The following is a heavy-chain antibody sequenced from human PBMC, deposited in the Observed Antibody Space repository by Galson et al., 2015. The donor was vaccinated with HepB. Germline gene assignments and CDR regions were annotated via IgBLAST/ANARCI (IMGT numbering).Heavy chain of an antibody. CDR2: INEDGSNT. Sequence: SLRLSCAVSGFTFSDHWMHWVRQVPGKGLVWVSRINEDGSNTFYADSVKGRFTISRDNGKDTLYLHMNSLRAEDTAVYYCTREVKIPGKTSDYWGQGTLVTVSS. D-gene: IGHD4-23*01. CDR3: TREVKIPGKTSDY. CDR1: GFTFSDHW. V-gene: IGHV3-74*01. J-gene: IGHJ4*02.